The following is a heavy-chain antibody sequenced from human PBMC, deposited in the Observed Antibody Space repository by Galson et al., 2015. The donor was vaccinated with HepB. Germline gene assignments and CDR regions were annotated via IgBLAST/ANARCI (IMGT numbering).Heavy chain of an antibody. CDR3: ARTDAFFFGTGSSPFDS. J-gene: IGHJ4*02. CDR1: S. Sequence: SWTWIRQHPGKGLEWIGYIYYSGTTSYNPSLKSRVTISADTSKNQFSLKLTSVTAADTAVYYCARTDAFFFGTGSSPFDSWGQGTLVTVSS. CDR2: IYYSGTT. V-gene: IGHV4-31*02. D-gene: IGHD3-10*01.